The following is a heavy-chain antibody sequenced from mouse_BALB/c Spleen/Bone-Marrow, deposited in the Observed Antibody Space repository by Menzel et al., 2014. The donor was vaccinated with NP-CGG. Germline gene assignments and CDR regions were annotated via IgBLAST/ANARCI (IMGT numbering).Heavy chain of an antibody. CDR1: GFTFSNFG. J-gene: IGHJ2*01. D-gene: IGHD2-1*01. Sequence: EVQGVESGGGLVQPGGSRKLSCAASGFTFSNFGMHWFRQSPEKGLEWVAFVSTGSTIIYYADTVKGRFTISRDNPENTLFLQMTSLRSEDTAIYYCARSHFYGIYFDYWGQGTTLTVSS. CDR2: VSTGSTII. V-gene: IGHV5-17*02. CDR3: ARSHFYGIYFDY.